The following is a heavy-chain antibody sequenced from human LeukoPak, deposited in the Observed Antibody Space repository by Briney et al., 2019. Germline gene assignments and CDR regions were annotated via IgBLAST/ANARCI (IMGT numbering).Heavy chain of an antibody. J-gene: IGHJ4*02. CDR1: GFTFSSYT. Sequence: GGSLRLSCAASGFTFSSYTMDWVRQAPGKGLEWVAAISSSSRDIFYADSVKGRFSISRDNTQNSLSLRMNSLRAEDTAVYYCVRDRHIIAVAGTRRDYWGQGTLVTVSS. V-gene: IGHV3-21*01. D-gene: IGHD6-19*01. CDR3: VRDRHIIAVAGTRRDY. CDR2: ISSSSRDI.